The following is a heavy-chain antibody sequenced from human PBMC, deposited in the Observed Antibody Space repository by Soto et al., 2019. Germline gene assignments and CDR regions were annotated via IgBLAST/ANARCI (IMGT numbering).Heavy chain of an antibody. CDR2: ITDNGGDA. J-gene: IGHJ4*02. CDR3: ARGSTESYPGSRIFDF. Sequence: XESLLLSCVASGLTFGSRAMSWVRQAPGEGLQWVATITDNGGDAKYADSVRGRFVISRDNSKKTLYLQMTSLTAEDSAMYFCARGSTESYPGSRIFDFWGRGTLVTVSS. CDR1: GLTFGSRA. V-gene: IGHV3-23*01. D-gene: IGHD3-10*01.